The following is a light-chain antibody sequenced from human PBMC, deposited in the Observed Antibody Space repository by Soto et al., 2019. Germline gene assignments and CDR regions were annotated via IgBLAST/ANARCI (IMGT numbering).Light chain of an antibody. CDR1: QSISSY. V-gene: IGKV1-39*01. CDR3: QQSHSTPRT. Sequence: DNQLSKSPYSLSAEVGDRVTLACLAIQSISSYLNWYQQKPGKAPKLLIYAASSLQSGVPSRFSGSGSGTDFTLTVSSLQPEDFAIYYCQQSHSTPRTFGQGTKVDI. CDR2: AAS. J-gene: IGKJ1*01.